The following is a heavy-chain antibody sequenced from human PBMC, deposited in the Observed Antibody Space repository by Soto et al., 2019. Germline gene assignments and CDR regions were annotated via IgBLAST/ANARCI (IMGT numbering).Heavy chain of an antibody. J-gene: IGHJ4*02. CDR3: ARDKITGLFDY. CDR2: TSHGGST. Sequence: PSETLSLTCAVSSGSIDNVYWWSWVRQPPGKGLEWIGETSHGGSTNYNPSLKSRVTISVDTSKNQFSLKLTSVTAADTAVYYCARDKITGLFDYWGQGTLVTVSS. D-gene: IGHD2-8*02. CDR1: SGSIDNVYW. V-gene: IGHV4-4*02.